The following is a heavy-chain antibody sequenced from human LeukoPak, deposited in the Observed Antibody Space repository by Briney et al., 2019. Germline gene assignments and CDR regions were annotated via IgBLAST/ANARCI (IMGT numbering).Heavy chain of an antibody. CDR1: GFPFDNFG. D-gene: IGHD3-10*01. J-gene: IGHJ4*02. CDR2: IDWKGGST. CDR3: ARSITGLDY. Sequence: GGSLRLSCAASGFPFDNFGMTWVRQRPGKGLEWISGIDWKGGSTHAASVKGRFTISRDNARNSLYPQMASLRAEDTALYYCARSITGLDYWGQGTLVTVSS. V-gene: IGHV3-20*04.